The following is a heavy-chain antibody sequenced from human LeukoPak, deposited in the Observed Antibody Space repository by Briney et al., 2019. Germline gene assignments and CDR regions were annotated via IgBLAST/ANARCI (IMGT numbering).Heavy chain of an antibody. V-gene: IGHV4-39*07. CDR3: AREATRNIVVVPAATYFDY. J-gene: IGHJ4*02. CDR2: IYYSGST. D-gene: IGHD2-2*01. CDR1: GGSISSSSYY. Sequence: SETLSLTCTVSGGSISSSSYYWGWIRQPPGKGLEWIGSIYYSGSTYYNPSLKSRVTISVDTSKNQFSLKLSSVTAADTAVYYCAREATRNIVVVPAATYFDYWGQGTLVTVSS.